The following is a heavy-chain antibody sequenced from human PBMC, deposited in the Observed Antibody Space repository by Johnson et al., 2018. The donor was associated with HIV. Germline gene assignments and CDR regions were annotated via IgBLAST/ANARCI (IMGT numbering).Heavy chain of an antibody. D-gene: IGHD3-10*01. CDR1: GFTFSSYD. J-gene: IGHJ3*02. V-gene: IGHV3-13*01. CDR2: IGTAGDT. CDR3: ARENGGGAFDS. Sequence: VQLVESGGGLVQPGGSLRLSCAASGFTFSSYDMHWVRQATGKGLEWVSAIGTAGDTYYPGSVKGRFTISRENAKNSLYLQMNSLRAGDTAVYYCARENGGGAFDSWGQGTMVTVSS.